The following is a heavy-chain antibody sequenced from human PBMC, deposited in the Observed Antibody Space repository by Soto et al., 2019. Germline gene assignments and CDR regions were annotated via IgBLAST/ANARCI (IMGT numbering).Heavy chain of an antibody. CDR3: ARFNGYSYDAFDI. CDR2: INAGNGNT. V-gene: IGHV1-3*01. Sequence: PSVKVSCKASGYTFTSYAMHWVRQAPGQRLEWMGWINAGNGNTKYSQKFQGRVTITRDTSASTAYMELSSLRSEDTAVYYCARFNGYSYDAFDIWGQGTMVTVSS. J-gene: IGHJ3*02. CDR1: GYTFTSYA. D-gene: IGHD5-18*01.